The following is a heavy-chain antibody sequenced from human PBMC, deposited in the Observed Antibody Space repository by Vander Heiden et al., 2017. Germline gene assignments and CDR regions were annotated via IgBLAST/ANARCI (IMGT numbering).Heavy chain of an antibody. CDR1: GFSLSTSGVG. Sequence: QITLKESGPTLVKPTQTLTLTCTFSGFSLSTSGVGVGWIRQPPGKALEWLALIYWDDDKRYSPSLKSRLTITKDTSKNQVVLTMTNMDPVETATYYCAHRLPDSSSSRLGGGFDYWGQGTLVTVSS. V-gene: IGHV2-5*02. CDR2: IYWDDDK. J-gene: IGHJ4*02. D-gene: IGHD6-6*01. CDR3: AHRLPDSSSSRLGGGFDY.